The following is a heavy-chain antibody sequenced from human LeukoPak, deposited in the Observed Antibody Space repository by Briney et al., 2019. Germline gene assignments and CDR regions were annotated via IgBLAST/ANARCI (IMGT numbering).Heavy chain of an antibody. D-gene: IGHD5-18*01. V-gene: IGHV3-74*01. Sequence: GGSLRLSCAASGFTFSRNWMYWVRQAPGKGLVWVSCINSDGSRTSYADSVKGQFTISRDNAKNTLYLQMNSLRAEDTAVYYCARGFHTNDGYRDYWGQGTLVTVSS. CDR1: GFTFSRNW. CDR2: INSDGSRT. J-gene: IGHJ4*02. CDR3: ARGFHTNDGYRDY.